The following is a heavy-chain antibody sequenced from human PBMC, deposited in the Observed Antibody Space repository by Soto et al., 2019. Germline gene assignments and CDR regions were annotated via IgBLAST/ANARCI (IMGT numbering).Heavy chain of an antibody. CDR1: GFTFSSYA. Sequence: PGGSLRLSSAHSGFTFSSYAMSWVRQAPGKGLEWVSAISGSGGSTYYADSVKGRFTISRDNSKNTLYLQMNSLRAEDTAVYYCAKALYYYDSSGSPPFDYWGQGTLVTVSS. D-gene: IGHD3-22*01. V-gene: IGHV3-23*01. J-gene: IGHJ4*02. CDR2: ISGSGGST. CDR3: AKALYYYDSSGSPPFDY.